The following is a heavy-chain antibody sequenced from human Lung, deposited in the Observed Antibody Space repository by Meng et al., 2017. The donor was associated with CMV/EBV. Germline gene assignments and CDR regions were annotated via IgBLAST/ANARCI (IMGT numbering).Heavy chain of an antibody. D-gene: IGHD4-17*01. CDR1: GYTFTGYY. CDR2: INPNSGDT. CDR3: ARLDDYGDTSKFDV. V-gene: IGHV1-2*02. J-gene: IGHJ6*02. Sequence: ASVKVSCKTFGYTFTGYYIHWVRQAPGPGLEWMGWINPNSGDTTYAQNFQGRVTMTRDTSITTAYMELSRLRSEDTAVYYCARLDDYGDTSKFDVWGQGTTVTSP.